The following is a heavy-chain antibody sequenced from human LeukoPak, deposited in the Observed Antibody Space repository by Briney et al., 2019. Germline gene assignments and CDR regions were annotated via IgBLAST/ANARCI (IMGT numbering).Heavy chain of an antibody. CDR2: INPNSGGT. Sequence: GASVKVSCKASGYTFTGYYMHWVRQAPGQGLEWMGWINPNSGGTNYAQKFQGRVTMTRDTSISTAYMELSRLRSDDTAVYYRALVSGGVYYYMDVWGKGTTVTVSS. V-gene: IGHV1-2*02. CDR3: ALVSGGVYYYMDV. CDR1: GYTFTGYY. D-gene: IGHD6-19*01. J-gene: IGHJ6*03.